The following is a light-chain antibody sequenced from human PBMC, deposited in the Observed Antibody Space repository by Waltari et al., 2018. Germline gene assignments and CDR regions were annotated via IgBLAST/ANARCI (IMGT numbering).Light chain of an antibody. CDR3: YSSDTTGLRV. J-gene: IGLJ1*01. CDR1: EFPRKY. V-gene: IGLV3-10*01. CDR2: EDT. Sequence: SYDLPQPPPAEVSPAQQARLTCFGPEFPRKYAYWFQQKSGQAPRLVIYEDTKRPSGIPARFSGSSSGTVATLTITGAQVDDEADYYCYSSDTTGLRVFGGGTTVVVL.